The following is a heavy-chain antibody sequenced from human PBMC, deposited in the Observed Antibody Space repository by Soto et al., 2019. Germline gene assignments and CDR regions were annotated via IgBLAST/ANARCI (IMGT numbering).Heavy chain of an antibody. CDR1: SGSLRGHY. CDR2: INHSGFT. J-gene: IGHJ4*02. V-gene: IGHV4-34*01. CDR3: ARAAVKLGATLFDS. D-gene: IGHD1-26*01. Sequence: PSETLSLTTALTSGSLRGHYCGWIRQSPEKGLEWIGEINHSGFTNYNPSLKSRVTISRDASKNQFSLRLSSMTAADSAVYFCARAAVKLGATLFDSWGQGTLVTVSS.